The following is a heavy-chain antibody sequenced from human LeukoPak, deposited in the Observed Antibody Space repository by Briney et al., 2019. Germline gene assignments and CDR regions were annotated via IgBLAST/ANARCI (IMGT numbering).Heavy chain of an antibody. Sequence: GGSLRLSCAASGFSFSSYWMHWVRQAPGKGLVWVSRINGDGGTTTYADSVKGRFTISRDNAKNSLYLQVNSLRAEDTAVYYCARIMITVTTSDYWGQGTLVTVSS. CDR1: GFSFSSYW. D-gene: IGHD4-17*01. J-gene: IGHJ4*02. V-gene: IGHV3-74*01. CDR3: ARIMITVTTSDY. CDR2: INGDGGTT.